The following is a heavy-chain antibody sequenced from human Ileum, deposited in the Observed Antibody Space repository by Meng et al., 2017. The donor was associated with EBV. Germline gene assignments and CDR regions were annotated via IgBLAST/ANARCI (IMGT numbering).Heavy chain of an antibody. CDR1: GGSLSGSY. V-gene: IGHV4-34*01. D-gene: IGHD3-22*01. Sequence: QGALQQWGPGLLKPSETLPLTCAVYGGSLSGSYWSWIRQPPGKGLEWIGEITHSGSTNYNSSLKSRVTILVDTSKNQLSLKMNSVTAADTAVYYCARCYDSSGYYELNHFDHWGQGTLVTVSS. CDR2: ITHSGST. CDR3: ARCYDSSGYYELNHFDH. J-gene: IGHJ4*02.